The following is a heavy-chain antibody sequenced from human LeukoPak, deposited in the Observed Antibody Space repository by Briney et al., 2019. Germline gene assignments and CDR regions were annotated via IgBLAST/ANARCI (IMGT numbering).Heavy chain of an antibody. Sequence: GGSLRLSCAASGFTFSSYRIHWVRQAPGKGLVWVSRINSDGRDTTYADSVKGRFTISRDNAKNTLYLQINSLRAEDTAVYYCARTNVGAYFDYWGQGILVTVSS. V-gene: IGHV3-74*01. J-gene: IGHJ4*02. CDR2: INSDGRDT. CDR1: GFTFSSYR. D-gene: IGHD1-26*01. CDR3: ARTNVGAYFDY.